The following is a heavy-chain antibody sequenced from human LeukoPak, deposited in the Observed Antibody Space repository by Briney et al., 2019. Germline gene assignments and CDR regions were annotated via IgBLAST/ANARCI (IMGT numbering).Heavy chain of an antibody. CDR1: GYTLSGYY. D-gene: IGHD3-22*01. Sequence: GASVKVSCKASGYTLSGYYMQWVRQAPGQGLEWMRRLKPNTGNTKYAQKFQGRVTMTRDTSNNTAYMELSSLGSDDTAVYYCARSFYDTSGYYLDSWGQGTLVAVSS. CDR3: ARSFYDTSGYYLDS. V-gene: IGHV1-2*02. J-gene: IGHJ4*02. CDR2: LKPNTGNT.